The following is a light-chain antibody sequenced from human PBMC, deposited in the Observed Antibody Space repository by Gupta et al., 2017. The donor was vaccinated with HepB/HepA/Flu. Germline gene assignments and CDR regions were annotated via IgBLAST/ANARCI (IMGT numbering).Light chain of an antibody. CDR3: QQYDSLPLT. CDR1: QDINNY. CDR2: DAS. J-gene: IGKJ4*01. V-gene: IGKV1-33*01. Sequence: DIKMTQSPSSLSSSVGDRVTITCQARQDINNYLSWFQQKPGKPPKLLIYDASALETGVPSRFTGSGSETFFTFTITSLQPEDFATYYCQQYDSLPLTFGGGTKVEIK.